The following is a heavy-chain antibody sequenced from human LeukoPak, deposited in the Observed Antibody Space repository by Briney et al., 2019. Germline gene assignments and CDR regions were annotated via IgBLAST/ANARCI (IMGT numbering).Heavy chain of an antibody. Sequence: GGSLRLSCAASGFTFSSYWMSWVRQAPGKGLEWVANIKQDGSEKYYVDSVKGRFTISRDNAKNPVYLQMNSLRAKDTAVYYCERSSVDSSGYYYYFDYWGQGTLVTVSS. D-gene: IGHD3-22*01. CDR3: ERSSVDSSGYYYYFDY. J-gene: IGHJ4*02. CDR1: GFTFSSYW. V-gene: IGHV3-7*01. CDR2: IKQDGSEK.